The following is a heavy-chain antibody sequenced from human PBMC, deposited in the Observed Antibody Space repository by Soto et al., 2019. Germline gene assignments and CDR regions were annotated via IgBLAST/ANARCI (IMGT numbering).Heavy chain of an antibody. Sequence: SQTLSLTCAISGDSVSSNSAAWNWIRQSPSRGLEWLGRTYYRSKWYNDYAVSVKRRITINPDTSKNQFSLQLNSVTPEDTAVYYCARGGYSSSRAKAPGFDYWGQGTLVTVSS. V-gene: IGHV6-1*01. J-gene: IGHJ4*02. D-gene: IGHD6-13*01. CDR2: TYYRSKWYN. CDR3: ARGGYSSSRAKAPGFDY. CDR1: GDSVSSNSAA.